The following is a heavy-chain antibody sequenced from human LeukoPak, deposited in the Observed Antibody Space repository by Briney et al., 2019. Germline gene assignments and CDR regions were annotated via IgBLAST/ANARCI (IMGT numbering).Heavy chain of an antibody. V-gene: IGHV3-74*01. D-gene: IGHD2/OR15-2a*01. CDR3: ARVGTTSNFYYYYGMDV. J-gene: IGHJ6*02. Sequence: GGSLRLSCAASGFTFSSYWMYWVRQAPGKGLFWFSRINSDGSTTSYADSVKGRFTISRDNAKNTLYLQMNSLRAEDTAVYYCARVGTTSNFYYYYGMDVWGQGTTVTVSS. CDR1: GFTFSSYW. CDR2: INSDGSTT.